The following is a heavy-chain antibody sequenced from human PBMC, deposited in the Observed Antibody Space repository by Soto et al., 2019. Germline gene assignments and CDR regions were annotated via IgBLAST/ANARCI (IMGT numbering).Heavy chain of an antibody. J-gene: IGHJ5*02. Sequence: QVQLVQSGAEVKKPGASVKVSCRASGYTFTNFGVTWVRRAPGQGLEWMGWISAYTDTTNYAQKFQGRVTMTIDTSTSTAYMDLRSLTSADTAVYDCARVIPGDEAWFDPWGQGPLVTVSS. CDR3: ARVIPGDEAWFDP. V-gene: IGHV1-18*01. D-gene: IGHD2-2*01. CDR2: ISAYTDTT. CDR1: GYTFTNFG.